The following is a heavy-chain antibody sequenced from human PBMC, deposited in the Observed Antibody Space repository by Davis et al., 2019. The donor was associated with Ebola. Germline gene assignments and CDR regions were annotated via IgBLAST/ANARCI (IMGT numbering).Heavy chain of an antibody. J-gene: IGHJ4*02. D-gene: IGHD3-9*01. V-gene: IGHV3-7*03. CDR3: ARGGRYPGL. CDR1: GFTFTSYW. Sequence: PGGSLRLSCAASGFTFTSYWTSWVRQDPGKGLEWVANIKQDGSEKYYVDSVKGRFTISRDNAKNSLYLQMNSLRAEDTAVYYCARGGRYPGLWGQGALVTVSS. CDR2: IKQDGSEK.